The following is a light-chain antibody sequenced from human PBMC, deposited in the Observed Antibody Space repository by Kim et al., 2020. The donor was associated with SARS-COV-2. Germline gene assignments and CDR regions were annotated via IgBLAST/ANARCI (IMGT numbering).Light chain of an antibody. J-gene: IGKJ5*01. V-gene: IGKV3-11*01. CDR2: DAS. Sequence: EIVSTQSPATLSLSPGERATLSCRASQSVSSYLAWYQQKPGQAPRLLIYDASNRATGIPARFSGSGSGTEFTLTISSLEPEDFAVYYCQQRSNWPLVTFGRGTRRDIK. CDR1: QSVSSY. CDR3: QQRSNWPLVT.